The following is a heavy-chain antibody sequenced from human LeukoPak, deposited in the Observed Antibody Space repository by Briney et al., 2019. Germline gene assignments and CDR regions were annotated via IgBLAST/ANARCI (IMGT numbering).Heavy chain of an antibody. CDR2: IHPRDSST. CDR3: ARGLRDWNL. J-gene: IGHJ4*02. CDR1: GYTFTGYY. V-gene: IGHV1-2*02. D-gene: IGHD1-7*01. Sequence: GASVRVSCKASGYTFTGYYIHWVRQAPGQGPEWMGCIHPRDSSTTYAQKFQGRVTLTSDASINTAFWELTRLTSDDTAIYCGARGLRDWNLWAQGTLVTVSS.